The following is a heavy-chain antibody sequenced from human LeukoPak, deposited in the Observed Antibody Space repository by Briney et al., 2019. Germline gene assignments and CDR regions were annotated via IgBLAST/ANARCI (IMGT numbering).Heavy chain of an antibody. J-gene: IGHJ5*02. Sequence: SETLSLTCTVSGGSISSGDYSWSWIRQPPGKGLEWIGYIYYSGSTYYNPSLKSRVTISVDTSKNQFSLKLSSVTAADTAVYYCARTRITIFGVVLKRYDWFDPWGQGTLVTVSS. V-gene: IGHV4-30-4*08. CDR1: GGSISSGDYS. D-gene: IGHD3-3*01. CDR2: IYYSGST. CDR3: ARTRITIFGVVLKRYDWFDP.